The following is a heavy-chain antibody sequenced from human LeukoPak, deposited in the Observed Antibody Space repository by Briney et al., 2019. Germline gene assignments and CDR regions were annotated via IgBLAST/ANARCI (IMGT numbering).Heavy chain of an antibody. V-gene: IGHV3-7*01. D-gene: IGHD1-26*01. J-gene: IGHJ4*02. CDR2: IKQDGSEA. CDR1: GYTFSSYC. CDR3: ARDTSSIVGPRFDY. Sequence: GGSLRLSCAASGYTFSSYCMSWIRQAPGKGLEWVAIIKQDGSEAYYVDSVKGRFTVSRDNAKNSLYLQMNSLRAEDTAVYYCARDTSSIVGPRFDYWGQGTLVTVSS.